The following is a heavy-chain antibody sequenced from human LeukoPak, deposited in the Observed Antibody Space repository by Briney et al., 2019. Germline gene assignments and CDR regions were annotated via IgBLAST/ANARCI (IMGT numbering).Heavy chain of an antibody. V-gene: IGHV1-18*01. CDR2: ISVNNGNT. CDR1: GYTFTNYA. J-gene: IGHJ4*02. CDR3: ARDLGYDKSGVGYFDY. D-gene: IGHD2-15*01. Sequence: ASVKVSCKVSGYTFTNYAISWVRQAPGQGLEWMGWISVNNGNTKYAQKVQGRVTMTTDTSTSTAYMEVRSLRSDDTAVYYCARDLGYDKSGVGYFDYWGQGSLVTVSS.